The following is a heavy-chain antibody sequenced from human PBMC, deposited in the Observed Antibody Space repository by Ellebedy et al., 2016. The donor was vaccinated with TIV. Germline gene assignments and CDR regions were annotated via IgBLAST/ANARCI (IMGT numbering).Heavy chain of an antibody. CDR1: GFTFSNYA. V-gene: IGHV3-9*01. J-gene: IGHJ4*02. CDR3: AKDIRRGMGFDY. Sequence: SLKISCAASGFTFSNYAMTWVRQAPGKGLEWVSSISWNSGSIGYADSVKGRFTISRDNAKNSLYLQMNSLRAEDTAFYYCAKDIRRGMGFDYWGQGTLVIVSS. D-gene: IGHD6-13*01. CDR2: ISWNSGSI.